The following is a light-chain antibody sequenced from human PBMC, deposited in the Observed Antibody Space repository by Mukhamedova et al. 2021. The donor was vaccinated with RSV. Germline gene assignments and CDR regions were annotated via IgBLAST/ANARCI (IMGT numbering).Light chain of an antibody. V-gene: IGKV3-15*01. CDR1: SIDIN. CDR2: RAS. J-gene: IGKJ1*01. Sequence: SIDINLAWYQQKPGQAPRLVIYRASTRATGFPPRFSASGSGTEFTLTINNMQSADFAVYYCQQHPNWPLTFGQGTKVEIK. CDR3: QQHPNWPLT.